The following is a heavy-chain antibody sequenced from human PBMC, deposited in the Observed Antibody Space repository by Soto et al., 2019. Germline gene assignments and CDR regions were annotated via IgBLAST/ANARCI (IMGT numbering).Heavy chain of an antibody. Sequence: GGSLRLSCAASGFTFSSYWTHWVRQAPGEGLMWVSRINPDGSTTSYADSVKGRFTISRDNAKNTLYLQMNSLRVEDTAVYYCARDQLILPAHDFFYGSDVWGRGATVTVSS. CDR2: INPDGSTT. CDR1: GFTFSSYW. D-gene: IGHD1-1*01. V-gene: IGHV3-74*01. J-gene: IGHJ6*02. CDR3: ARDQLILPAHDFFYGSDV.